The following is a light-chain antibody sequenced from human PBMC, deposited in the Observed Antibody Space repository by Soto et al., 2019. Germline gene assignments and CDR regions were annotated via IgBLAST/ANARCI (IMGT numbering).Light chain of an antibody. CDR2: GAS. CDR1: QSVSSSY. J-gene: IGKJ1*01. CDR3: QQYGSSPWT. V-gene: IGKV3-20*01. Sequence: EIVLTQSPGTLPLSPGERATLSCRASQSVSSSYLAWYQQKPGQAPRLLIYGASSRATGIPDRFSGSGSGTDFTLTISRLDPEHFAVYYCQQYGSSPWTFGQGTTVEI.